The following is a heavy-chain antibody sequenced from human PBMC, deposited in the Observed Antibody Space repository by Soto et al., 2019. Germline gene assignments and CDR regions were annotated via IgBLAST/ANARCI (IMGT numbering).Heavy chain of an antibody. D-gene: IGHD2-2*01. Sequence: ESLKISCAASGFTFSSYAMSWVRQTPGKGLEWIGEINHSGSTNYNPSLKSRVTISVDTSKNLFSLKLSSVAAADTAVYYCTRGYCTSNSCHYYYDYWGQGTLVTVSS. CDR3: TRGYCTSNSCHYYYDY. CDR1: GFTFSSYA. V-gene: IGHV4-34*01. J-gene: IGHJ4*02. CDR2: INHSGST.